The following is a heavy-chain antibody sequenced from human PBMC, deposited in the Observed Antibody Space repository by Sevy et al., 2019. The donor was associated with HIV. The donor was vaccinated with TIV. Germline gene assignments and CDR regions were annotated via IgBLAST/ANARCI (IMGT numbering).Heavy chain of an antibody. J-gene: IGHJ4*02. CDR1: GYSFTSYW. D-gene: IGHD3-22*01. Sequence: GESLKISCKGSGYSFTSYWIGWVRQMPGKGLEWMGIIYPGDSDTRYIPSFQGQVTISADKSISTAYLQRSSLKASDTAMYYCARRERWGYDSRGYYESYYFDYWGQGTLVTVSS. V-gene: IGHV5-51*01. CDR3: ARRERWGYDSRGYYESYYFDY. CDR2: IYPGDSDT.